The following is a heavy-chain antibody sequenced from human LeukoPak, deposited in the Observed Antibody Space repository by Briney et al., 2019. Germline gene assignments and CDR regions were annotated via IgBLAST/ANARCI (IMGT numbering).Heavy chain of an antibody. CDR1: GGTFSSYA. J-gene: IGHJ3*02. D-gene: IGHD1-26*01. CDR3: ATWEGVDHDAFDI. V-gene: IGHV1-69*06. Sequence: ASVKVSCKASGGTFSSYAISWVRQAPGQGLERMGGIIPIFGTANYAQKFQGRVTMTEDTSTDIAYMELSSLRSEDTAVYYCATWEGVDHDAFDIWGQGTMVTVSS. CDR2: IIPIFGTA.